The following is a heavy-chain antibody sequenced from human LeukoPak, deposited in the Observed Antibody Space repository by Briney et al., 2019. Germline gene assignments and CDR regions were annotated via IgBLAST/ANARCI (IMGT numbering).Heavy chain of an antibody. Sequence: KESGPTLVKPTQTLTLTCTFSGFSLSPSGVGVGWIRQPPGKALEWLSLIYWDDHKRYSPSLKSRLTITKDTTKSQVVLTMTNMDPVDTATYYCAHRLYGDCVQGDWFDPWGQGTLVTVSS. CDR3: AHRLYGDCVQGDWFDP. J-gene: IGHJ5*02. CDR2: IYWDDHK. CDR1: GFSLSPSGVG. V-gene: IGHV2-5*02. D-gene: IGHD4-17*01.